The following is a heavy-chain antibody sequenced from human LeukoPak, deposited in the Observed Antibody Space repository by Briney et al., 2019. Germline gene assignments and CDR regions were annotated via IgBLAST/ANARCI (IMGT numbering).Heavy chain of an antibody. CDR1: GGSISSGGYY. Sequence: SETLSLTCTVSGGSISSGGYYWSWIRQHPGKGLEWIGYIYYNGSTYYNPSLKSRVTISVDTSKNQFSLKLSSVTAADTAVYYCARWYISGSYSSFDYWGQGTLVTVSS. J-gene: IGHJ4*02. D-gene: IGHD3-10*01. CDR3: ARWYISGSYSSFDY. CDR2: IYYNGST. V-gene: IGHV4-31*03.